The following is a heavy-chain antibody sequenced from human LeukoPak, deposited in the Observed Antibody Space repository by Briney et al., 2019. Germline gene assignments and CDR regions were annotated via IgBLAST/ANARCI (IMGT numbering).Heavy chain of an antibody. Sequence: ASVKVSCKASGYTFTSYGISWVRQAPGQGLEWMGWISAYNGNTNYAQKLQGRVTMTTDTSTSTAYMELRSRRSDDTAVYYCARDPPGGDWFDPWGQGTLVTVSS. CDR1: GYTFTSYG. D-gene: IGHD3-10*01. CDR3: ARDPPGGDWFDP. CDR2: ISAYNGNT. J-gene: IGHJ5*02. V-gene: IGHV1-18*01.